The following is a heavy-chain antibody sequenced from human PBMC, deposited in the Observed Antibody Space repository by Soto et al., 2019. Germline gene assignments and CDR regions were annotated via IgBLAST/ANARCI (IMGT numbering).Heavy chain of an antibody. CDR3: AHIYGGDDCDY. CDR2: IYWDDDK. V-gene: IGHV2-5*02. D-gene: IGHD2-21*01. J-gene: IGHJ4*02. CDR1: GFSLSTSGVG. Sequence: QITLKESGPTLVKPTQTLTLTCTFSGFSLSTSGVGVGWIRQPPGKALEWLALIYWDDDKRSSPSLKSRLTITKDTPKTQVVLTMTNMDPVDTATYNGAHIYGGDDCDYWGQGTLVVVSS.